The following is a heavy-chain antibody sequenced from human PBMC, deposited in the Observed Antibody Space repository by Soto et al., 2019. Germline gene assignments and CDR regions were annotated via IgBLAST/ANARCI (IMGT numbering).Heavy chain of an antibody. V-gene: IGHV3-30-3*01. CDR1: GFTFSSYA. Sequence: QVQLVDSGGGVVQPGRSLRLSCVASGFTFSSYAMHWVRQAPGKGLEWVAVISYDGSNKYYADSVKGRFTISRDNSKNTLYLQMNSLRAEDTAVYYCARDKRDLLPYYGMDVWGQGTTVTVSS. CDR3: ARDKRDLLPYYGMDV. CDR2: ISYDGSNK. J-gene: IGHJ6*02. D-gene: IGHD1-26*01.